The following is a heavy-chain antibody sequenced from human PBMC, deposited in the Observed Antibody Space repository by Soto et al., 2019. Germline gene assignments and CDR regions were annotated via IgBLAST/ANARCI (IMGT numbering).Heavy chain of an antibody. CDR1: GGSISSYY. Sequence: SETLSLTCTVSGGSISSYYWSWIRQPAGKGLEWIGRIYTSGSTNYNPSLKSRVTMSVDTSKNQFSLKLSSVTAADTAVYYCAGADAGIVGATTYYYYGMDVWGQGTTVPVSS. V-gene: IGHV4-4*07. J-gene: IGHJ6*02. D-gene: IGHD1-26*01. CDR2: IYTSGST. CDR3: AGADAGIVGATTYYYYGMDV.